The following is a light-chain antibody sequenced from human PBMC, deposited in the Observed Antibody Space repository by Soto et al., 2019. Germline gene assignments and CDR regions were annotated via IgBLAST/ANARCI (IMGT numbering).Light chain of an antibody. CDR3: SSNAGANKMI. V-gene: IGLV2-8*01. J-gene: IGLJ2*01. Sequence: QSVLTQTPSASGSPGQSVTISCTGTSSDVGGYNYVSWYQQHPGKAPKLMISEVSKRPSGVPDRFSGSKSGNTASLSVSGLQAEDEADYYCSSNAGANKMIFGGGTKVTVL. CDR2: EVS. CDR1: SSDVGGYNY.